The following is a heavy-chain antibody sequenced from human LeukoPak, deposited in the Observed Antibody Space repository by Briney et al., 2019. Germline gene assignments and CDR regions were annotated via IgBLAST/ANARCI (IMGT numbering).Heavy chain of an antibody. CDR3: ARGQYYDIFDAFDI. D-gene: IGHD3-22*01. CDR2: INHSGST. CDR1: GGSFSGYY. J-gene: IGHJ3*02. Sequence: SETLSLTCAVYGGSFSGYYWSWIRQPPGKGLEWIGEINHSGSTNYNPSLKSRVTISVDTSKNQFSLKLSSVTAADTAVYYCARGQYYDIFDAFDIWGQGTMVTVSS. V-gene: IGHV4-34*01.